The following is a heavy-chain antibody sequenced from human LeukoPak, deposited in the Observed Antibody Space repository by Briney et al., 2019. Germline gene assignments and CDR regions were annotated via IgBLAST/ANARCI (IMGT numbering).Heavy chain of an antibody. V-gene: IGHV4-34*01. CDR1: GGSFSGYY. D-gene: IGHD3-16*01. CDR2: INHSGST. J-gene: IGHJ4*02. CDR3: ARHYGP. Sequence: ASETLSLTCAVYGGSFSGYYWSWIRQPPGKGPEWIGEINHSGSTNYNPSLKSRVTISVDTSKNQFSLKLNSVTATDTAVYYCARHYGPWGQGTLVTVSS.